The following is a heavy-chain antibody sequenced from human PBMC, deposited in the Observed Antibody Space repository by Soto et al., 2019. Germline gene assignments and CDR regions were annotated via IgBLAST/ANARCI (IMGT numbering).Heavy chain of an antibody. Sequence: GGSLRLSCAASGFTFSSYAMSWVRQAPGKGLEWVSAISGSGDSTYYADSVKGRFTISRDTSKNTLYLQMDSLRAEDTALYYCAKSYSSNWYDYFDYWGQGTLVTVSS. CDR1: GFTFSSYA. CDR2: ISGSGDST. CDR3: AKSYSSNWYDYFDY. D-gene: IGHD6-13*01. V-gene: IGHV3-23*01. J-gene: IGHJ4*02.